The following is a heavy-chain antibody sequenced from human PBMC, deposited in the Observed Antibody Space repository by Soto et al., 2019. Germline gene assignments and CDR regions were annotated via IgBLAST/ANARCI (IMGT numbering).Heavy chain of an antibody. D-gene: IGHD3-22*01. CDR3: ARRYDSSGYYYVNYWYFDL. V-gene: IGHV3-23*01. Sequence: EVQLLESGGGLVQPGGSLRLSCAASGFTFSSYAMSWVRQAPGKGLEWVSAISGSGGSTYYADSVKGRFTISRDNSKNTLYLQMNSLRAEYTAVYYCARRYDSSGYYYVNYWYFDLWGRGTLVTVSS. J-gene: IGHJ2*01. CDR2: ISGSGGST. CDR1: GFTFSSYA.